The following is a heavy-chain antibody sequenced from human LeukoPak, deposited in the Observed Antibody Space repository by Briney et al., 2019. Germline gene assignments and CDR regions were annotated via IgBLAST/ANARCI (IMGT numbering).Heavy chain of an antibody. V-gene: IGHV4-59*08. CDR1: GGSISSYY. CDR3: ARHRITFGGVIV. J-gene: IGHJ4*02. CDR2: IYYSGST. D-gene: IGHD3-16*02. Sequence: PSETLSLTCTVSGGSISSYYWSWIRQPPGKGLEWIGYIYYSGSTNYNPSLKSRVTISVDTSKNQFSLKLSSVTAADTAVYYCARHRITFGGVIVWGQGTLVTVSS.